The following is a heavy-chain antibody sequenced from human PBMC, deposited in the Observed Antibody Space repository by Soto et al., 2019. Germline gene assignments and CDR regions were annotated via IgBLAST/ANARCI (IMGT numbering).Heavy chain of an antibody. D-gene: IGHD2-21*02. Sequence: SETLSLTCTVSGGSISSGGFYWSWLSQHPGKGLEWIGYIYYSGSTYYNPSLKSRVTISVDTSKKQFSLKLSSVTAADTAVYYCARVLSSCGGDCYDWFDPWGQGTLVTVSS. J-gene: IGHJ5*02. CDR2: IYYSGST. V-gene: IGHV4-31*03. CDR1: GGSISSGGFY. CDR3: ARVLSSCGGDCYDWFDP.